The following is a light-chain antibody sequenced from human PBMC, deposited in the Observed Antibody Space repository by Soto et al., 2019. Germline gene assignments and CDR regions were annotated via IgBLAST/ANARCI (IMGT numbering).Light chain of an antibody. CDR3: CSYAGSSTYAV. J-gene: IGLJ2*01. Sequence: QSALTQPASVSGSPGQSITISCTGTSSDVGSYNLVSWYQHHPGKAPKLMIYEVSKRPSGVSNRFSGSKSGNTASLTISGLQAEDEADYYCCSYAGSSTYAVFGGGTKVTVL. CDR2: EVS. V-gene: IGLV2-23*02. CDR1: SSDVGSYNL.